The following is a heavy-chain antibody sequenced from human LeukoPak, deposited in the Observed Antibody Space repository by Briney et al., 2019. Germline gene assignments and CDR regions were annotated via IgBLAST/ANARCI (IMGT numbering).Heavy chain of an antibody. CDR1: GASISRHF. Sequence: SETLSLTCTVSGASISRHFWSWIRQPPGKGLEWIGYVYSSGSTNCNPSLKSRVTISVDTSKNQFSLQLTSVTAADTAVYYCARYYYDTSGCFRGDDTFDVWGQGTMVIVSS. CDR2: VYSSGST. CDR3: ARYYYDTSGCFRGDDTFDV. V-gene: IGHV4-59*11. J-gene: IGHJ3*01. D-gene: IGHD3-22*01.